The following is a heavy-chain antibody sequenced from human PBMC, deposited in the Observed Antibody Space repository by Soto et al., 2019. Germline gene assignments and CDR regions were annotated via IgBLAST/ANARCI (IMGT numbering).Heavy chain of an antibody. D-gene: IGHD3-22*01. Sequence: GASIKGSCQASGYTFTSYGFSWVRQAPGQGVEWMGWISAYNGNTNYAQKLEGRVTMTTDTSTSTAYMELRSLRSDDTAVYYCARATYYYDSSGYSDAFDIWGQGTMVTVSS. CDR2: ISAYNGNT. CDR3: ARATYYYDSSGYSDAFDI. CDR1: GYTFTSYG. V-gene: IGHV1-18*01. J-gene: IGHJ3*02.